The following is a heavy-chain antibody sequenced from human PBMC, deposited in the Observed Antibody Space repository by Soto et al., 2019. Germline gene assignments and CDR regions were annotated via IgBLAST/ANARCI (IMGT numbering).Heavy chain of an antibody. V-gene: IGHV5-51*01. CDR2: IYPGDSDT. J-gene: IGHJ4*02. CDR1: GYSSTSYC. Sequence: PGASKKICRKGSGYSSTSYCIGWLRQMPGKGLEWMGIIYPGDSDTRYRPYLKGQVNISADKSISTDYLQWSSLKASDTAMYYCARLPGKIYSSSPTYYFDYWGQGTTVTVSS. CDR3: ARLPGKIYSSSPTYYFDY. D-gene: IGHD6-13*01.